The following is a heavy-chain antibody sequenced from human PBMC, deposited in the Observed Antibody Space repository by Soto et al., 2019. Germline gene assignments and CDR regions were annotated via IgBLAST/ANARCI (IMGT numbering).Heavy chain of an antibody. Sequence: ASVKVSCKASGYTFTGYYMHWVRQAPGQGLEWMGWINPNSGGTNYAQKFQGWVTMTRDTSISTAYMELSRLRSDDTAVYYCARGLSSIAARPEYYYMDVWGKGTTVTVSS. CDR2: INPNSGGT. J-gene: IGHJ6*03. V-gene: IGHV1-2*04. CDR1: GYTFTGYY. CDR3: ARGLSSIAARPEYYYMDV. D-gene: IGHD6-6*01.